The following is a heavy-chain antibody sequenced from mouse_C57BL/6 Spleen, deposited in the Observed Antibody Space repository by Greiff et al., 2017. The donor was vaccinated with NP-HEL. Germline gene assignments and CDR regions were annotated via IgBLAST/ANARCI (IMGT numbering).Heavy chain of an antibody. V-gene: IGHV1-53*01. CDR1: GYTFTSYW. CDR2: INPSNGGT. CDR3: AKGGIYYYGSSYVGNAMDY. D-gene: IGHD1-1*01. J-gene: IGHJ4*01. Sequence: QVQLQQPGTELVKPGASVKLSCKASGYTFTSYWMHWVKQRPGQGLEWIGNINPSNGGTNYNEKFKSKATLTVDKSSSTAYMQLSSLTSEDSAVYYCAKGGIYYYGSSYVGNAMDYWGQGTSVTVSS.